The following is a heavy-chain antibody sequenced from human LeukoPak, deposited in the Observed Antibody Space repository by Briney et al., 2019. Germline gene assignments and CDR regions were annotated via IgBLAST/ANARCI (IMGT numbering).Heavy chain of an antibody. D-gene: IGHD2/OR15-2a*01. CDR1: GGSITTSSYY. CDR3: ARKNDFDI. Sequence: SETLSLTCTVSGGSITTSSYYWGWIRQPPGKGLEWIGIIYYSGSTYYNPSLKGRVTISVDTSKNQFSLKLSSVTAADTAVYYCARKNDFDIWGQGTLVTVSS. CDR2: IYYSGST. J-gene: IGHJ3*02. V-gene: IGHV4-39*01.